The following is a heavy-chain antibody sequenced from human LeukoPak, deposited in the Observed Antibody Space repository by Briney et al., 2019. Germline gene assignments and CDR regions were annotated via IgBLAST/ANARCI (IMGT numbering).Heavy chain of an antibody. CDR2: IYPSDSDT. J-gene: IGHJ6*02. CDR1: GYSFNSYW. CDR3: ARRYCSNSCYQMDI. D-gene: IGHD2-2*01. Sequence: GESLQISCKGSGYSFNSYWIGWVRQMPGKGLGWMGFIYPSDSDTRYSPSFQGQVTISADKSISTAYLQWSSLKASDTAMYYCARRYCSNSCYQMDIWGQGTTVTVSS. V-gene: IGHV5-51*01.